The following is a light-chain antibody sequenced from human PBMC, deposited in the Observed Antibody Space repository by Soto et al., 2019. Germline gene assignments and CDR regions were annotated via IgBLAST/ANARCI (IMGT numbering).Light chain of an antibody. CDR3: CSYAGSYTYV. CDR1: IIDIGSYNY. CDR2: DVN. J-gene: IGLJ1*01. Sequence: QSALTQPRSVSGSPGQSVTLSCTGTIIDIGSYNYVSWYQQLPGKAPKLMIYDVNQRPSGIPDRFSGSKSGNTASLTISGLQAEDEADYYCCSYAGSYTYVFGTGTKVTVL. V-gene: IGLV2-11*01.